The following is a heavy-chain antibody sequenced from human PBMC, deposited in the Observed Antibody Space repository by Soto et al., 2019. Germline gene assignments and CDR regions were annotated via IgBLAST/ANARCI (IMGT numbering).Heavy chain of an antibody. CDR2: VDPGDSYT. Sequence: GESLKISCKGSGYSFTSYWISWVRQVPGKGLEWMGRVDPGDSYTNYSPSFQGHVTIAADKSISTAYLQWSSLKASDTAMYYCATRAADYYYYYGMDVWGQGTTVTASS. V-gene: IGHV5-10-1*01. CDR1: GYSFTSYW. CDR3: ATRAADYYYYYGMDV. J-gene: IGHJ6*02.